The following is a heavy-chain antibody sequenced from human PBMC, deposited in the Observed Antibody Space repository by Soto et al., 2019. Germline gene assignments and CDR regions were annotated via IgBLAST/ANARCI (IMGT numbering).Heavy chain of an antibody. D-gene: IGHD2-15*01. Sequence: HPGGSLRLSCAASGFSFSTYGMHWVRQAPGKGLEWVAFISYDGSNKYYADSVKGRFTISRDNSKNTLYLQMNSLRAEDTAVYYCAGVPSSSGRAHFDYWGQGTLVTVSS. CDR3: AGVPSSSGRAHFDY. CDR2: ISYDGSNK. CDR1: GFSFSTYG. J-gene: IGHJ4*02. V-gene: IGHV3-30*03.